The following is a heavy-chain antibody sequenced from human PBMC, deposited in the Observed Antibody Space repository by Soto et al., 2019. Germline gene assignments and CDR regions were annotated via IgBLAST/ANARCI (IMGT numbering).Heavy chain of an antibody. J-gene: IGHJ5*02. CDR3: ARDGWEYSSSSGWFDP. V-gene: IGHV6-1*01. Sequence: SQTLSLPCAISGDSVSSNSAAWNWIRQSPSRGLEWLGRTYYRSKWYNDYAVSVKSRITINPDTSKNQFSLQLNSVTPEDTAVYYCARDGWEYSSSSGWFDPWGQGTLVTVSS. CDR2: TYYRSKWYN. CDR1: GDSVSSNSAA. D-gene: IGHD6-6*01.